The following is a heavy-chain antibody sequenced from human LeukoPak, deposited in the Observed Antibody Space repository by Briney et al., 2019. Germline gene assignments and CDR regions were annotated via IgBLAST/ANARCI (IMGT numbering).Heavy chain of an antibody. CDR3: AVNSNSGTYPT. J-gene: IGHJ5*02. V-gene: IGHV3-7*01. CDR1: GFTFSSYW. D-gene: IGHD3-10*01. CDR2: IKQDGSEK. Sequence: PGGSLRLSCAASGFTFSSYWMSWVRQAPGKGLEWVANIKQDGSEKTYVDSVKGRFTIPRDNAKNSLYMQMNSLRGEDTAVYYCAVNSNSGTYPTWGQGTLVTVSS.